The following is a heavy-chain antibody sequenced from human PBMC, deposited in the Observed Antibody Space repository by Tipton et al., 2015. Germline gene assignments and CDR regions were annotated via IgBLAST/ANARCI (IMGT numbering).Heavy chain of an antibody. V-gene: IGHV4-38-2*01. CDR2: ISHSGST. CDR1: AYSISTDYY. Sequence: TLSLTCAVSAYSISTDYYWVWIRQPPGKGLEWIGTISHSGSTYYNPSLKSRVTISADTSKNQFSLKLSSVTAADTAVYYCARQVTVVVIGMSHYYYYGMDVWGQGTTATVSS. D-gene: IGHD2-21*01. J-gene: IGHJ6*02. CDR3: ARQVTVVVIGMSHYYYYGMDV.